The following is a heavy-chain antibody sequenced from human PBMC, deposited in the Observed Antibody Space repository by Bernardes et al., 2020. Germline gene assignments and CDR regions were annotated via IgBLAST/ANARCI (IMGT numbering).Heavy chain of an antibody. CDR3: AYLYGSGIFRFDP. CDR1: GFTFSSYG. J-gene: IGHJ5*02. V-gene: IGHV3-30*03. D-gene: IGHD3-10*01. CDR2: ISYDGSNK. Sequence: GGSLRLSCAASGFTFSSYGMHWVRQAPGKGLEWVAVISYDGSNKYYADSVKGRFTISRDNSKNTLYLQMNSLRAEDTAVYYCAYLYGSGIFRFDPWGQGTLVTVSS.